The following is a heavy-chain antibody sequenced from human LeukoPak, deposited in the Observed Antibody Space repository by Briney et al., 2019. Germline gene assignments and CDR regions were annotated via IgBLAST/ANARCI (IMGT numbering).Heavy chain of an antibody. D-gene: IGHD3-22*01. CDR2: IYTSGST. CDR1: GGSISSYY. V-gene: IGHV4-4*07. J-gene: IGHJ4*02. Sequence: SETLSLTCTVSGGSISSYYWSWIRQPAGKGLEWIGRIYTSGSTNYNPSLKSRVTMSVHMSKNQFSLRLSSVTAADTAVYYCARGSHSGDYDRLDYWGQGTLVTVSS. CDR3: ARGSHSGDYDRLDY.